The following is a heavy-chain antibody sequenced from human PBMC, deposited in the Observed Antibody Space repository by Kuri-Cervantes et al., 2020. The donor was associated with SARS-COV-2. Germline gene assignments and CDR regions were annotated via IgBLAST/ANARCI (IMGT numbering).Heavy chain of an antibody. CDR3: ARDLRLGKSLDY. Sequence: GGSLRLSCVASGFTFSDYYFTWIRQAPGKGLEWVSAISGSGGSTYYADSVKGRFTISRDNSKNTLYLQMNSLRAEDTAVYYCARDLRLGKSLDYWGQGTLVTVSS. CDR2: ISGSGGST. J-gene: IGHJ4*02. CDR1: GFTFSDYY. D-gene: IGHD7-27*01. V-gene: IGHV3-23*01.